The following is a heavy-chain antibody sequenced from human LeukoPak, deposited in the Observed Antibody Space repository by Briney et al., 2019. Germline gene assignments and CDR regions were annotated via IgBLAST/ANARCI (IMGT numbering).Heavy chain of an antibody. J-gene: IGHJ4*02. V-gene: IGHV1-2*06. CDR2: INAGSGDT. CDR3: ARDLSSTPNWELDH. Sequence: ASVKVSCKASGYTFSGYFVHWVRQAPGQGLEWMGRINAGSGDTEFAQKFQGRVTMTRDTFVSTAYMEVGGLTSDDTAMYYCARDLSSTPNWELDHWGQGTLVTVSS. CDR1: GYTFSGYF. D-gene: IGHD1-1*01.